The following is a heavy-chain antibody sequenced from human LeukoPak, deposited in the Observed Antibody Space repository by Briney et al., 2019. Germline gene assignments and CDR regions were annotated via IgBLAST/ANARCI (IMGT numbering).Heavy chain of an antibody. CDR3: AKDSGITMIVVVQTNAFDI. Sequence: GGSLRLSCAASGFTFSSYAMSWVRQAPGKGLEWVSAISGSGGSTYYADSVKGRFTISRDNSKNTLYLRMNSLRAEDTAVYYCAKDSGITMIVVVQTNAFDIWGQGTMVTVSS. J-gene: IGHJ3*02. CDR2: ISGSGGST. CDR1: GFTFSSYA. V-gene: IGHV3-23*01. D-gene: IGHD3-22*01.